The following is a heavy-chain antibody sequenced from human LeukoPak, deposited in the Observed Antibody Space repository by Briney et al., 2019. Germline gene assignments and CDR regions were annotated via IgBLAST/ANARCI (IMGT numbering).Heavy chain of an antibody. Sequence: GGSLRLSCAASGFTFSSYSMNWVRQAPGKGLEWVSSISSSSSYIYYADSVKGRFIISRDNAKNSLYLQTNSLRAEDTAVYYCARSTRRDYSYGPWGQGTLVTVSS. V-gene: IGHV3-21*01. J-gene: IGHJ4*02. CDR2: ISSSSSYI. CDR1: GFTFSSYS. CDR3: ARSTRRDYSYGP. D-gene: IGHD5-18*01.